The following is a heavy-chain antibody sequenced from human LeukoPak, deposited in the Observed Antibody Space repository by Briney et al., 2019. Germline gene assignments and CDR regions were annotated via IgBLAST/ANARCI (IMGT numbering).Heavy chain of an antibody. Sequence: SVKVSCKASGGTFSSYAISWVRQAPGQGLEWMGGIIPIFGTANYAQKFQGRVTITADESTSTAYMELSSLRSEDTAAYYCARDGSGWYNQNWFDPWGQGTLVAVSS. V-gene: IGHV1-69*13. J-gene: IGHJ5*02. CDR2: IIPIFGTA. D-gene: IGHD1-14*01. CDR3: ARDGSGWYNQNWFDP. CDR1: GGTFSSYA.